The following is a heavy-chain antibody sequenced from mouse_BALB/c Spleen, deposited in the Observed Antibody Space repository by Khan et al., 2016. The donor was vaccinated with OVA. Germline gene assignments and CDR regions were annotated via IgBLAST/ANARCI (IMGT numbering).Heavy chain of an antibody. V-gene: IGHV1-9*01. J-gene: IGHJ4*01. CDR3: ARGAGTTYGMDY. CDR2: ILPGRGNS. CDR1: GYTFSNYW. D-gene: IGHD4-1*01. Sequence: QVQLKESGAELMKPGASVKISCKATGYTFSNYWIEWVKQRPGHGLEWIGEILPGRGNSNYNEKFKGKATFTADTYSIVAYMQLNSLTSEDSAVYYCARGAGTTYGMDYWGQGTSVTVSS.